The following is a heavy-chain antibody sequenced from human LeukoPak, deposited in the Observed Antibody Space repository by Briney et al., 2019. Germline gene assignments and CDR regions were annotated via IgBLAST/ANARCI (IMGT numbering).Heavy chain of an antibody. CDR2: TGLSSSYI. CDR3: ARERSYCSGATCSLDL. J-gene: IGHJ5*02. CDR1: GFSLSIYD. D-gene: IGHD2-15*01. V-gene: IGHV3-21*01. Sequence: GGSLRLSCAASGFSLSIYDMVWVRQAPGKGLEWIASTGLSSSYIGYADSVKGRFTISRDNGENSVYLQMNSLRAGDTAVYFCARERSYCSGATCSLDLWGQGTLVTVSS.